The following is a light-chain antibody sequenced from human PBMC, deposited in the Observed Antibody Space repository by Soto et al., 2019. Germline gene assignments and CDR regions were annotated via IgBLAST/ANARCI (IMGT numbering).Light chain of an antibody. V-gene: IGLV1-51*01. CDR2: DNY. CDR1: SSNIGNNF. J-gene: IGLJ2*01. CDR3: GTWDSGLSAGV. Sequence: QSVLTQPPSVSAAPGQKVTISCSGSSSNIGNNFVSWYQQLPGTAPKLLIYDNYHRPSGIPDRFSGSKSGTSATLGITGLQTGDEADYYCGTWDSGLSAGVFGGGTKLTVL.